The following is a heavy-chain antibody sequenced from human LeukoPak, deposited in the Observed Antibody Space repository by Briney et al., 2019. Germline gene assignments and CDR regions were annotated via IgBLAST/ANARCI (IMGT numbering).Heavy chain of an antibody. D-gene: IGHD2/OR15-2a*01. CDR2: INHDGST. CDR3: AREGAYSNFVNWFDT. J-gene: IGHJ5*02. V-gene: IGHV4-34*01. Sequence: SKTLSLTCAVYGGSFRDYYWSWLRQPPGKGLEWIGEINHDGSTNYDPSLKSRVTISIDASKSQFFLTLTPVTAADTAVYYCAREGAYSNFVNWFDTWGQGTLVTVSS. CDR1: GGSFRDYY.